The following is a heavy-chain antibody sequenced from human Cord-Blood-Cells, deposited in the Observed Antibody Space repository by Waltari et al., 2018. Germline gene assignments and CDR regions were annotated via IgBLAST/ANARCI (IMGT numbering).Heavy chain of an antibody. V-gene: IGHV4-34*01. CDR3: ARGSPKRITMVQGVISFDY. CDR2: INHSGST. Sequence: QVQLQQWGAGLLKPSETLSLTCAVYVGSFSGYYWRWIRQPPGQGVEWIGEINHSGSTNYNPSLKSRVTISVDTSKNQFSLKLSSVTAADTAVYYCARGSPKRITMVQGVISFDYWGQGTLVTVSS. CDR1: VGSFSGYY. D-gene: IGHD3-10*01. J-gene: IGHJ4*02.